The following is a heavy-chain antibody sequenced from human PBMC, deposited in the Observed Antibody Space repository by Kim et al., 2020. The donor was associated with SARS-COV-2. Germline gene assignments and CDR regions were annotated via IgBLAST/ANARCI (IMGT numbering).Heavy chain of an antibody. V-gene: IGHV4-59*13. CDR1: GGSISSYY. Sequence: SETLSLTCTVSGGSISSYYWSWIRQPPGKGLEWIGYIYYSGSTNYNPSLKSRVTISVDTSKNQFSLKLSSVTAADTAVYYCARRHPQNLGYCSGGSCYRGWYFDLWGRGTLVTVSS. J-gene: IGHJ2*01. D-gene: IGHD2-15*01. CDR2: IYYSGST. CDR3: ARRHPQNLGYCSGGSCYRGWYFDL.